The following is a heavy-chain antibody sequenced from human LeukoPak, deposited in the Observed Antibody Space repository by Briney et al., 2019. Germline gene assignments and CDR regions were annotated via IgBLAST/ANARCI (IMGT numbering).Heavy chain of an antibody. CDR2: MYNSGST. Sequence: SETLSLTCTVSGGSISGSYWSWIRQPPGKGLEWIVYMYNSGSTNYNPSLKSRVTISIDTSKNQFSLKLSSLTAADTAIYYCARGIESYGDYGYWGQGILVTVSS. CDR1: GGSISGSY. D-gene: IGHD4-17*01. V-gene: IGHV4-59*01. J-gene: IGHJ4*02. CDR3: ARGIESYGDYGY.